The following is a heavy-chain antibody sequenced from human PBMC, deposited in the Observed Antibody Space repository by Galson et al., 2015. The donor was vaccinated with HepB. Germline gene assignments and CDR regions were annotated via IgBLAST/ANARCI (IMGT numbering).Heavy chain of an antibody. Sequence: SLRLSCAASGFTFSSYGMHWVRQAPGKGLEWVAVIWYDGSNKYYADSVKGRFTISRDNSKNTLYLQMNSLRAEDTAVYYCARSARGSSGWYRGCCGSAFDIWGQGTMVTVSS. D-gene: IGHD6-19*01. J-gene: IGHJ3*02. CDR1: GFTFSSYG. V-gene: IGHV3-33*08. CDR3: ARSARGSSGWYRGCCGSAFDI. CDR2: IWYDGSNK.